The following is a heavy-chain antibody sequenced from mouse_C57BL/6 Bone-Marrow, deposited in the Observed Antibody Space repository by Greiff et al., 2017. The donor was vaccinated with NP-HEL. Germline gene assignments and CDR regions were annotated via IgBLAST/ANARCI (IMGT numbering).Heavy chain of an antibody. D-gene: IGHD1-1*01. V-gene: IGHV3-6*01. Sequence: EVKLVESGPGLVKPSQSLSLTCSVTGFSITSGYYWYWIRPSPGNLLEWTGFRSYDGSNNYTPYLKNRIPISSDTSKNQCFLKLTSVTTEDTATYYCADYGNSEGFAYWGQGTLVTVSA. J-gene: IGHJ3*01. CDR2: RSYDGSN. CDR3: ADYGNSEGFAY. CDR1: GFSITSGYY.